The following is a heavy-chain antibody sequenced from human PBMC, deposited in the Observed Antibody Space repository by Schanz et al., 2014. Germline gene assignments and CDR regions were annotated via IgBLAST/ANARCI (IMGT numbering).Heavy chain of an antibody. Sequence: EVQLVESGGGLIQPGESLRLSCAVSGFTVSSNYMSWVRQAPGRGLEWVSTIYINAGSTRYADSVKGRFIISRDSSKNTLCLQMNSLRPEDTAVYYCAKEGSGNYYHFFDYWGQGPLVPVSS. J-gene: IGHJ4*02. CDR2: IYINAGST. D-gene: IGHD3-10*01. CDR1: GFTVSSNY. CDR3: AKEGSGNYYHFFDY. V-gene: IGHV3-53*01.